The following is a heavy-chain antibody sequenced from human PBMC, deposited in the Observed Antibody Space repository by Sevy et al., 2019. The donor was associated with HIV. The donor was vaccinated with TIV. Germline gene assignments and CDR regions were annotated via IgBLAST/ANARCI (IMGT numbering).Heavy chain of an antibody. CDR2: IKQDGSEK. D-gene: IGHD3-22*01. V-gene: IGHV3-7*01. CDR3: ARVYYYDSSGYYPGDWFDP. J-gene: IGHJ5*02. Sequence: GGSLRLSCAASGFTFSSYWMSWVRQAPGKGLEWVANIKQDGSEKYYVDSVKGRFTISRDNAKNSLYLQMNSLRAEETAVYYCARVYYYDSSGYYPGDWFDPWGQGTLVTVSS. CDR1: GFTFSSYW.